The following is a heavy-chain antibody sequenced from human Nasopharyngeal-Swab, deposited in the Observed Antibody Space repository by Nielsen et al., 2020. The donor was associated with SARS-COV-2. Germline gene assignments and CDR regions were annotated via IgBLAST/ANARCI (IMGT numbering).Heavy chain of an antibody. J-gene: IGHJ6*02. Sequence: GESLKISCAASGFTFSSYAMSWVRQAPGKGLEWVSAISGSGGSTYYADSVKGRFTISRDISKNTLYLQMNSLRAEDTAVYYCAKDDRRSQWLVDYYYGMDVWGQGTTVTVSS. CDR2: ISGSGGST. V-gene: IGHV3-23*01. CDR3: AKDDRRSQWLVDYYYGMDV. D-gene: IGHD6-19*01. CDR1: GFTFSSYA.